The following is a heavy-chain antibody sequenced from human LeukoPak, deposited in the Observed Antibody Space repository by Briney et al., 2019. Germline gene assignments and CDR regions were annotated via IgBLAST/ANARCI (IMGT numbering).Heavy chain of an antibody. D-gene: IGHD6-6*01. Sequence: SVKVSCKASGGTFSSYAISWVRQAPGQGLEWMGGIIPIFGTANYAQKFQGRVTITTDESTSTAYMELSSLRSEDTAVYYCARDERYSSSSGGAFDIWGQGTMVTVSS. CDR1: GGTFSSYA. V-gene: IGHV1-69*05. J-gene: IGHJ3*02. CDR2: IIPIFGTA. CDR3: ARDERYSSSSGGAFDI.